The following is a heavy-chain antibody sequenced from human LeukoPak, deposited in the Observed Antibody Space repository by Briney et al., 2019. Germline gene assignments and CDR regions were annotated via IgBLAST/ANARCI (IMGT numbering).Heavy chain of an antibody. CDR1: GFTFSSHA. V-gene: IGHV3-23*01. CDR2: ISGSDGRT. CDR3: AKDSTASCYSANDY. Sequence: GGSLRLSCAVSGFTFSSHAMTWVRQAPGKGLEWVSVISGSDGRTYYADSVKGRFTISRDNSKNTLFLQMDSLRAEDTALYYCAKDSTASCYSANDYWGQGTLVTVSS. J-gene: IGHJ4*02. D-gene: IGHD2-15*01.